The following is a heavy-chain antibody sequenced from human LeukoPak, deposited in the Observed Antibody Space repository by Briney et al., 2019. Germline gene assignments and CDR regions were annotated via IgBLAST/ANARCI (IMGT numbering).Heavy chain of an antibody. CDR3: ARMDSLSGDYEGDWFDP. D-gene: IGHD4-17*01. J-gene: IGHJ5*02. V-gene: IGHV1-18*01. Sequence: ASVKVSCKASGYTFTSYGISWVRQAPGQGLEWMGWISPWNDNTNYAQKLQGRVTMTTDTSTSTAYMEMRNLRSDDTAVYYCARMDSLSGDYEGDWFDPWGQGTLVTVSS. CDR2: ISPWNDNT. CDR1: GYTFTSYG.